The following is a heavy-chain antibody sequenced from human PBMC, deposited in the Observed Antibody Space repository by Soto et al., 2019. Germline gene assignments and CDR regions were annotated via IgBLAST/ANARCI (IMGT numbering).Heavy chain of an antibody. CDR2: VSGDNDNT. CDR1: GYTFTSYG. CDR3: ARDASSGYFDSSDYPTGFDY. V-gene: IGHV1-18*01. Sequence: QIQLVQSGAEVKKPGASVKISCKASGYTFTSYGFSWVRQAPGQGLEWMGWVSGDNDNTHYAQRFQGRVTMTTDTSTSAAYMELRSLRSDDTAVYFCARDASSGYFDSSDYPTGFDYWGQGTLVTVSS. D-gene: IGHD3-22*01. J-gene: IGHJ4*02.